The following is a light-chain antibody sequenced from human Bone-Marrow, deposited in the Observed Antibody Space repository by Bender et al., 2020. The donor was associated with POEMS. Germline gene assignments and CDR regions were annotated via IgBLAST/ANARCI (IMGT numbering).Light chain of an antibody. CDR2: EDR. J-gene: IGLJ2*01. CDR3: LSPDSSGTYVV. Sequence: SYELAQPPSLSVSPGQTAMITCSGDALPKKYVYWYQQKSGQAPILIIYEDRKRPSGIPERFSGSSSGTMVTLTITGARAEDEAAYYCLSPDSSGTYVVFGGGTKLTV. CDR1: ALPKKY. V-gene: IGLV3-10*01.